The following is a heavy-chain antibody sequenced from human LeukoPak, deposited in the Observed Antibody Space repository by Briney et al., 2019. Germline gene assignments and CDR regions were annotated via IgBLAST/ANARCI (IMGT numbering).Heavy chain of an antibody. CDR1: GGSIFSYY. Sequence: PTETLSLTCTVSGGSIFSYYWSWIRQPPGKGLEWMGYIYYSGSTNYNPSLKSRVTISVDTSKNQFSLRVSSVTAADTAVYYCARHLNNCGDDCYIFDYWGQGTLVTVSS. D-gene: IGHD2-21*01. CDR3: ARHLNNCGDDCYIFDY. CDR2: IYYSGST. V-gene: IGHV4-59*08. J-gene: IGHJ4*02.